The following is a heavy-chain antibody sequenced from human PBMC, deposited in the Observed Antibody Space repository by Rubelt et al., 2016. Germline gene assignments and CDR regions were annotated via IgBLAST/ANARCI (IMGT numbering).Heavy chain of an antibody. Sequence: GFTFNTCAMHWVRQAPGKGLEWVAIISFGGTNKYYEDSVKGRFTISRDNAKNSLYLQMNSLRAEDTAMYYCARDSSEWSRDYWGQGTLVTVSS. V-gene: IGHV3-33*05. CDR3: ARDSSEWSRDY. CDR2: ISFGGTNK. J-gene: IGHJ4*02. CDR1: GFTFNTCA. D-gene: IGHD6-19*01.